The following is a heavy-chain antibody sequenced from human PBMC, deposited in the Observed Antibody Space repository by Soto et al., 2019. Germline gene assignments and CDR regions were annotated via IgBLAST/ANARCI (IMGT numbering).Heavy chain of an antibody. Sequence: GSLRLSCAASGFTFSSYEMNWVRQAPGKGLEWVSYISSSGSTIYYADSVKGRFTISRDNAKNSLYLQMNSLRAEDTAVYYCARTPFLYGDYVGWFDPWGQGTLVTVSS. CDR2: ISSSGSTI. J-gene: IGHJ5*02. CDR1: GFTFSSYE. V-gene: IGHV3-48*03. CDR3: ARTPFLYGDYVGWFDP. D-gene: IGHD4-17*01.